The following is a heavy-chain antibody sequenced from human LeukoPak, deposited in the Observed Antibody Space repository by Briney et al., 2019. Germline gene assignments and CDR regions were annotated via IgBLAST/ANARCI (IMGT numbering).Heavy chain of an antibody. V-gene: IGHV3-23*01. CDR3: AKEETSYDAFDI. J-gene: IGHJ3*02. CDR1: GFTFSSYA. CDR2: ISGSGAST. Sequence: GGSLRLSCAASGFTFSSYAMSWVRQAPGKGLEWVSGISGSGASTYYADSVKGRFTISRDNSKNTLYMQMNSLRAEDTAVYYCAKEETSYDAFDIWGQGTMVTVSS.